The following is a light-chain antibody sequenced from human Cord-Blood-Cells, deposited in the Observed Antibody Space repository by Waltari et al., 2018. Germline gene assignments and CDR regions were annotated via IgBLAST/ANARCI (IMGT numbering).Light chain of an antibody. CDR2: EGS. Sequence: QSALTQPASVSGSPGQSTTISCTGTSSDVGGYNLVSWYQQHPGKAPKLMIYEGSKRPSGVSNRFSGSKSGNTASLTISGLQAEDEADYYCCSYAGFWVFGGGTKLTVL. CDR3: CSYAGFWV. V-gene: IGLV2-23*01. CDR1: SSDVGGYNL. J-gene: IGLJ3*02.